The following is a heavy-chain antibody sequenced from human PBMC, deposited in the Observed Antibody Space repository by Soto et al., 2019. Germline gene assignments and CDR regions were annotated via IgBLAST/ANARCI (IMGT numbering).Heavy chain of an antibody. J-gene: IGHJ4*02. CDR1: GGSISSGGYY. CDR3: ARGGRGAAAGFDY. CDR2: IYYSGST. D-gene: IGHD6-13*01. Sequence: SETLSLTCTVSGGSISSGGYYWSWIRQHPGKGLEWIGYIYYSGSTNYNPSLKSRVIISVDTSKNQLSLKLSSVTAADTAVYYCARGGRGAAAGFDYWGQGTLVTVSS. V-gene: IGHV4-31*03.